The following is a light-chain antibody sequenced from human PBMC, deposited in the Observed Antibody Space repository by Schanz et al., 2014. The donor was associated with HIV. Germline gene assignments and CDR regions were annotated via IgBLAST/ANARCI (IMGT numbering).Light chain of an antibody. Sequence: QSALTQPPSVSGSPGQSVIISCTGTTRDLGNYERVSWYQQPPGPAPKLLIFEVEFRPSGVPYCFFWSQSGNSASLTISGLRPEDEADYYCNSYTRSGTHVFGPGTKLTVL. CDR2: EVE. CDR1: TRDLGNYER. V-gene: IGLV2-18*02. J-gene: IGLJ1*01. CDR3: NSYTRSGTHV.